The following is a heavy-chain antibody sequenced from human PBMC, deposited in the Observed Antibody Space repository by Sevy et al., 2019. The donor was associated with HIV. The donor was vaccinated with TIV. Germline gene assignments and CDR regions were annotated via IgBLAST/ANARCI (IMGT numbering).Heavy chain of an antibody. CDR2: IWYDGSNK. D-gene: IGHD4-17*01. Sequence: GGSLRLSCAASGFNFSIYGMHWVRQAPGKGLEWVALIWYDGSNKYYADSVKGRFTISRNNSKNTLLLQMNSLRAEDTAVYYCARGRDYGNFDYWGQGTLVTVSS. V-gene: IGHV3-33*01. CDR3: ARGRDYGNFDY. CDR1: GFNFSIYG. J-gene: IGHJ4*02.